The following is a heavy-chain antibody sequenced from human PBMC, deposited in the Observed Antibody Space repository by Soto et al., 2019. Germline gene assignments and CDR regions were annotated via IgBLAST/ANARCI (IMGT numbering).Heavy chain of an antibody. D-gene: IGHD6-13*01. Sequence: ETLSLTCTVSGGSISSSSYYWGWIRQPPGKGLEWIGSIYYSGSTYYNPSLKSRVTISVDTSKNQFSLKLSSVTAADTAVYYCARARIAGNWFDPWGQGTLVTVSS. V-gene: IGHV4-39*01. J-gene: IGHJ5*02. CDR1: GGSISSSSYY. CDR3: ARARIAGNWFDP. CDR2: IYYSGST.